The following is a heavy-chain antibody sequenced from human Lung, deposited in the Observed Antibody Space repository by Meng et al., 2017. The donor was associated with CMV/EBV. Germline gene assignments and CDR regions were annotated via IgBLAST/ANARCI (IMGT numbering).Heavy chain of an antibody. CDR2: ISWNSDTI. CDR3: AKDSSAWYGGIDFDY. V-gene: IGHV3-9*01. D-gene: IGHD6-19*01. CDR1: GFTFDNYA. J-gene: IGHJ4*02. Sequence: SLKIPCVGSGFTFDNYAMHWVRQAPGKGLEWVSGISWNSDTIDYAASVRGRFTVSRDNAKHSLYLQVNSLRIEDTALYYCAKDSSAWYGGIDFDYWGQGXLVTVSS.